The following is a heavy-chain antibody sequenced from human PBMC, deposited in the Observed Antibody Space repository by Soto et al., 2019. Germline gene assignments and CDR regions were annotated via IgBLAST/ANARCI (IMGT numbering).Heavy chain of an antibody. J-gene: IGHJ4*02. CDR1: GFTFNLYA. D-gene: IGHD5-12*01. V-gene: IGHV3-23*01. CDR2: ISAGGVST. CDR3: AKDSFINLRGYDSY. Sequence: EVQLLESGGGLVQPGGSLRLSCAASGFTFNLYAMNWVRQAPGKGLEWVSAISAGGVSTYYADSVKGRFTISRDNSKNTLYLQMSSLRAEDTAIYYCAKDSFINLRGYDSYWGQGTLVTVSS.